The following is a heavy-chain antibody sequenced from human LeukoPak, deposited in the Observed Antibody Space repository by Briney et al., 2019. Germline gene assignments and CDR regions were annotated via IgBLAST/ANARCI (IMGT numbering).Heavy chain of an antibody. CDR3: ARRRLPHSSGWKTNWFDP. Sequence: SETLSLTCAVYGGSFSGYYWSWIRQPPGKGLEWIGEINHSGSTNYNPSLKSRVTISVDTSKNQFSLKLSSVTAADTAVYYCARRRLPHSSGWKTNWFDPWGQGTLVTVSS. V-gene: IGHV4-34*01. CDR2: INHSGST. D-gene: IGHD6-19*01. CDR1: GGSFSGYY. J-gene: IGHJ5*02.